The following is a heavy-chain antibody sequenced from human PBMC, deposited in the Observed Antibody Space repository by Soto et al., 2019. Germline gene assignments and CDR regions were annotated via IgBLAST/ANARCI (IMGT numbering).Heavy chain of an antibody. Sequence: SETLSLTCTVSGGSISSSSYYWGWIRQPPGKGLEWIGSIYYSGSTYYNPSLKSRVTISVDTSKNQFSLKLSSVTAADTAVYYCARQDLGYCSGGSCYTVGFDPWGQGTLVTVSS. V-gene: IGHV4-39*01. CDR1: GGSISSSSYY. CDR2: IYYSGST. CDR3: ARQDLGYCSGGSCYTVGFDP. D-gene: IGHD2-15*01. J-gene: IGHJ5*02.